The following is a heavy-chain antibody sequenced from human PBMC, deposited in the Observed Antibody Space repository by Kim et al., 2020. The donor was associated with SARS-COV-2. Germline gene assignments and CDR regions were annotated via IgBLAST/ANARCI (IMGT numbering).Heavy chain of an antibody. Sequence: SVKVSCKASGGTFSSYAISWVRQAPGQGLEWMGGIIPIFGTANYAQKFQGRVTITADESTSTAYMELSSLRSEDTAVYYCASLPARALTNTNYWGQGTLVTVSS. J-gene: IGHJ4*02. CDR3: ASLPARALTNTNY. D-gene: IGHD2-8*01. CDR1: GGTFSSYA. V-gene: IGHV1-69*13. CDR2: IIPIFGTA.